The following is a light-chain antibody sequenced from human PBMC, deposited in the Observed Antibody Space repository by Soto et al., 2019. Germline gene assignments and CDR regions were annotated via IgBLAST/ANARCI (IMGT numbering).Light chain of an antibody. J-gene: IGKJ2*01. CDR3: MQALQTPYT. V-gene: IGKV2-28*01. CDR1: QSLLHSNGYNY. Sequence: DIVMTQSPLSLPVTPGEPASISCRSSQSLLHSNGYNYLDWYLQKPGPSPQLLIYSGSNRASGVPDRFSGSGSGTDFTLKISRVEAEDVGVYYCMQALQTPYTFGQGTKLEIK. CDR2: SGS.